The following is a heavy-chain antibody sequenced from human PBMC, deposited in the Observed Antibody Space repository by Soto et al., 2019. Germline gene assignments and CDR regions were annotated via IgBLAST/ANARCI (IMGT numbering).Heavy chain of an antibody. J-gene: IGHJ4*02. Sequence: PGGSLRLSCAASGFTFSSYGMHWVRQAPGKGLEWVAVISYDGSNKYYADSVKGRFTISRDNSKNTLYLQMNSLRAEDTAVYYCAKDMEGIVVVIPGYFDYWGQGILVTVSS. D-gene: IGHD3-22*01. CDR3: AKDMEGIVVVIPGYFDY. V-gene: IGHV3-30*18. CDR1: GFTFSSYG. CDR2: ISYDGSNK.